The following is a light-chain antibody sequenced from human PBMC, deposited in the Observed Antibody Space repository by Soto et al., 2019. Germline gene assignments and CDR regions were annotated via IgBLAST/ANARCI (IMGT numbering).Light chain of an antibody. Sequence: QSALTQPASVSGSPGQSITVSCTGTSGDIGGYNYVYWYQQHPGNAPKLMIYEVNNRPSGVSSRFSGSRSGNTASLTVSGLQAEDEADYYCSSYSSTTTEYVFXTGTKVTVL. CDR1: SGDIGGYNY. J-gene: IGLJ1*01. CDR3: SSYSSTTTEYV. CDR2: EVN. V-gene: IGLV2-14*01.